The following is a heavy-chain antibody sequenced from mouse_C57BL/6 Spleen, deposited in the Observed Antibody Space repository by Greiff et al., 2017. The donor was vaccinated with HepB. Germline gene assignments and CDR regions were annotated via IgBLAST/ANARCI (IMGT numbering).Heavy chain of an antibody. CDR2: IDPSDSYT. CDR3: ARWGYYGSSNWYFDV. V-gene: IGHV1-69*01. Sequence: QVQLQQPGAELVMPGASVKLSCKASGYTFTSYWMHWVKQRPGQGLEWIGEIDPSDSYTNYNQKFKGKSTLTVDKSSSTAYMQLSSLTSEDSAVYYCARWGYYGSSNWYFDVWGTGTTFTVSS. CDR1: GYTFTSYW. D-gene: IGHD1-1*01. J-gene: IGHJ1*03.